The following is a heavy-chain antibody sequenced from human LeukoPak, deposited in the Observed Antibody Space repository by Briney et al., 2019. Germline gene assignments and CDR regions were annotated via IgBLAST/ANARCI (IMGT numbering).Heavy chain of an antibody. D-gene: IGHD6-19*01. V-gene: IGHV1-18*01. CDR1: GYTFTSYG. J-gene: IGHJ4*02. CDR3: ARDEAVAFFDY. CDR2: ISAYNGNT. Sequence: ASVKVSCKASGYTFTSYGISWVRQAPGQGLEWMGWISAYNGNTNYAQKLQGRVTMTTDTSTSTAYMELRSLRSEDPAVYYCARDEAVAFFDYWGQGTLVTVSS.